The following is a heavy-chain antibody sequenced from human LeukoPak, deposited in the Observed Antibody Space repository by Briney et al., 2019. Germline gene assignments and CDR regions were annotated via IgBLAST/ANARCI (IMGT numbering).Heavy chain of an antibody. D-gene: IGHD3-22*01. Sequence: PSETLSLTCTVSGGSISSGGYYWSWIRQHPGKGLEWIGYIYYSGSTYYNPSLKSRVTISVDTSKNQFSLKLSSVTAADTAVYYCARHRRYYDSLDDALDIWGQGTMVTVSS. CDR3: ARHRRYYDSLDDALDI. V-gene: IGHV4-39*01. CDR2: IYYSGST. CDR1: GGSISSGGYY. J-gene: IGHJ3*02.